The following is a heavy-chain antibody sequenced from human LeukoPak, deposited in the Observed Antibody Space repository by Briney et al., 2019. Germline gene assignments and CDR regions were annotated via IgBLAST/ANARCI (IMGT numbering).Heavy chain of an antibody. Sequence: KTSETLSLTCTVAGGSISNYYWSWIRQPPGKGLEYIGCIYYTGSTTYNPSLKSRVTISVDTSKNQFSLKLSSVTAADTAVYYCAREDIDGTVTTLTPYYFDYWGQGTLVTVSS. V-gene: IGHV4-59*12. CDR2: IYYTGST. CDR1: GGSISNYY. CDR3: AREDIDGTVTTLTPYYFDY. J-gene: IGHJ4*02. D-gene: IGHD4-17*01.